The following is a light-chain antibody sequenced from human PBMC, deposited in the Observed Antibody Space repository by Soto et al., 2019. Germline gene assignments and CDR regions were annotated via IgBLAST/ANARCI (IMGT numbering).Light chain of an antibody. V-gene: IGLV1-51*01. J-gene: IGLJ2*01. Sequence: QSVLTQPPSVSAAPGQKVTISCSGSSFNIGNNYVSWFQQLPGTAPKLLIYDSNKRPSGIPDRFSGSKSGTSATLDITGLQTGDEADYCCATWDSSLTGEVFGGGTKLTVL. CDR1: SFNIGNNY. CDR3: ATWDSSLTGEV. CDR2: DSN.